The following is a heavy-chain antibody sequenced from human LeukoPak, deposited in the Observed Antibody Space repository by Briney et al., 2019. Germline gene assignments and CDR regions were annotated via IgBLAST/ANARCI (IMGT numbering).Heavy chain of an antibody. V-gene: IGHV3-73*01. D-gene: IGHD1-14*01. CDR1: GFTFTNYW. J-gene: IGHJ4*02. Sequence: QPEGSLRLSCAASGFTFTNYWMHWVRQASGKGLEWVGRIRSKANNYATEYAASVKGRFTISRDDSKNTAYLQMNSLKTEDTAVYYCTTGSAYWGQGTLVTVSS. CDR2: IRSKANNYAT. CDR3: TTGSAY.